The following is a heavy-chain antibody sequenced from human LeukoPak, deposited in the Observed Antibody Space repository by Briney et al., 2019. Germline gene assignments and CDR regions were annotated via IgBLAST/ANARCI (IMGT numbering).Heavy chain of an antibody. CDR2: INPNSGGT. D-gene: IGHD6-13*01. V-gene: IGHV1-2*02. CDR1: GYTFTGYY. J-gene: IGHJ4*02. Sequence: ASVKVSCKASGYTFTGYYIYWVRQAPGQGLEWMGWINPNSGGTNYAQKFQGRVTMTREMSISTTYMELSRLRSDDTAVYYCARGQQLASNWGQGTLVTVSS. CDR3: ARGQQLASN.